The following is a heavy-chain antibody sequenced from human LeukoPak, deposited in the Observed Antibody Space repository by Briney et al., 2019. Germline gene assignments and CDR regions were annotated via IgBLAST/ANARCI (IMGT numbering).Heavy chain of an antibody. CDR1: GGTFSSYA. D-gene: IGHD3-3*01. CDR3: ARVYDFWGGYYYYGMDV. V-gene: IGHV1-69*13. J-gene: IGHJ6*02. Sequence: EASVKVSCKASGGTFSSYAISWVRQAPGQGLEWMGGIIPIFGTANYAQKFQGRVTITADESTSTAYMELSSLRSEDTAVYYCARVYDFWGGYYYYGMDVWGQGTTVTVSS. CDR2: IIPIFGTA.